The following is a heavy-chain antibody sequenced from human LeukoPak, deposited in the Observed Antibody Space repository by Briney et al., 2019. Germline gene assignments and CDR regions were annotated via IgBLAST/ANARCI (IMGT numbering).Heavy chain of an antibody. V-gene: IGHV3-30*18. J-gene: IGHJ4*02. D-gene: IGHD4-11*01. CDR2: MSHDGTNT. Sequence: GSLRLSCAASGFTFNTYGMHWVRQAPGKGLEWVAVMSHDGTNTFYGDYVKGRFTVSRDNSKNTLYLQMNSLRAEDTAVYYCAKDRVFADYTGPVDFWGQGTLDPVSS. CDR3: AKDRVFADYTGPVDF. CDR1: GFTFNTYG.